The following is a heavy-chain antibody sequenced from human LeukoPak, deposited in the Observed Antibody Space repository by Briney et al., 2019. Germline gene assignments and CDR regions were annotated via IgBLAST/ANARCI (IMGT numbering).Heavy chain of an antibody. CDR1: GFTVSDYS. Sequence: PGGSLRLSCAASGFTVSDYSMSWVRQAPGKGLEWVSSITTSSSYIYYADSVKGRFTISRDNAKNSLFLQMNSLRAEDTAVYYCAKEAHYPHMGTYLVTIDSWGQGTLVTVSS. CDR3: AKEAHYPHMGTYLVTIDS. D-gene: IGHD3-9*01. J-gene: IGHJ4*02. CDR2: ITTSSSYI. V-gene: IGHV3-21*01.